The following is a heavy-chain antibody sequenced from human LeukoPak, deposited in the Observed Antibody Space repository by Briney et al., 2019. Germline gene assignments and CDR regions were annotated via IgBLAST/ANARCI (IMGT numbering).Heavy chain of an antibody. CDR2: FDPEDGET. CDR1: GYTLTELS. D-gene: IGHD6-19*01. CDR3: ATVLRGLGGIAVAGTFDY. V-gene: IGHV1-24*01. Sequence: VKXSCKVSGYTLTELSMHWVRQAPGKGLEWMGGFDPEDGETIYAQKFQGRVTMTEDTSTDTAYMELSSLRSEDTAVYYCATVLRGLGGIAVAGTFDYWGQGTLVTVSS. J-gene: IGHJ4*02.